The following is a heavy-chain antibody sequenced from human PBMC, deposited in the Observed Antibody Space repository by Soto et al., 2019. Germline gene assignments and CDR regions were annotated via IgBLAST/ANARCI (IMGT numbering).Heavy chain of an antibody. V-gene: IGHV1-18*04. CDR2: ISADNGNT. CDR3: ARARYFKGYSGNHY. D-gene: IGHD5-12*01. CDR1: GYTFTTNG. J-gene: IGHJ4*02. Sequence: GASVKVSCKASGYTFTTNGINWVRQAPGQGLEWMGWISADNGNTNYAQKFQGRVTMTTDTSSTTAYMELRSLRSDDTAVYYCARARYFKGYSGNHYWGQGCLVTVSS.